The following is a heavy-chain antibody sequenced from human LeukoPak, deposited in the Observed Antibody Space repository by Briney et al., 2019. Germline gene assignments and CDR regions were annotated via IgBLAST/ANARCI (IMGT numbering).Heavy chain of an antibody. Sequence: GESLRLSCAASGFTLSSYAMSWVRQAPGKGLEWVSAISGSGGSTYYVDSVKGRFTISRDNSKNTLYLQMNSLRAEDTAVYYCAKALSYGSGPYYFDYWGQGTLVTVSS. CDR1: GFTLSSYA. V-gene: IGHV3-23*01. J-gene: IGHJ4*02. CDR2: ISGSGGST. CDR3: AKALSYGSGPYYFDY. D-gene: IGHD3-10*01.